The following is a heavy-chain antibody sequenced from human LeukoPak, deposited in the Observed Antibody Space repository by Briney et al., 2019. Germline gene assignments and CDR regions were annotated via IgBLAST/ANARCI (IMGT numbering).Heavy chain of an antibody. J-gene: IGHJ3*02. D-gene: IGHD2-15*01. Sequence: SETLSLTCTVSGGSISSYYWSWIRQTPGKGLEWIGYIYYSGSTNYNPSLKSRVTISVDTSKNQSSLKLSSVTAADTAVYYCARDRMVYCSGGSCYRYDAFDIWGQGTMVTVSS. CDR2: IYYSGST. CDR1: GGSISSYY. V-gene: IGHV4-59*01. CDR3: ARDRMVYCSGGSCYRYDAFDI.